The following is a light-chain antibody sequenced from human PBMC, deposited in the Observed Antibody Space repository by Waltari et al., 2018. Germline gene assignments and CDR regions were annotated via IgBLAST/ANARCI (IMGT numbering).Light chain of an antibody. CDR3: QQYYLTPYT. J-gene: IGKJ2*01. CDR1: QSLFYNSNNKNY. Sequence: DIVMTQSPDSLAVSLGERATINCKSRQSLFYNSNNKNYLAWYQQKPGQPPKWLVDWSCTRESGVPARFSGSGSGTDFTLTINSLQAEDVAVYYCQQYYLTPYTFGQGTKLEIK. CDR2: WSC. V-gene: IGKV4-1*01.